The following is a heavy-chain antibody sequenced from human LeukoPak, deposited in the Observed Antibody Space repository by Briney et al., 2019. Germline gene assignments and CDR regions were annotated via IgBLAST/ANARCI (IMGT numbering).Heavy chain of an antibody. Sequence: ASVKLSCKASGYTFTRYGISWVRQSPGQGLEWMGWISGYNGNTYYEEKLQGSVTMTTDTSTSTVYMELRSLSSDDTAVYYCARDSLYYGSGSYLGFDPWGQGTLVTVSS. J-gene: IGHJ5*02. CDR2: ISGYNGNT. CDR1: GYTFTRYG. V-gene: IGHV1-18*01. CDR3: ARDSLYYGSGSYLGFDP. D-gene: IGHD3-10*01.